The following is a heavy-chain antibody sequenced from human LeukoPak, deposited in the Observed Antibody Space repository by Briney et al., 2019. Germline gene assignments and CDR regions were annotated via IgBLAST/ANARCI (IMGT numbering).Heavy chain of an antibody. V-gene: IGHV1-69*13. CDR1: GGTFSRYA. CDR2: IIPIFGTA. CDR3: SRRRHTRYYGMDV. J-gene: IGHJ6*02. Sequence: SVKVCCKASGGTFSRYAISWIRQAPGQGHEWMEGIIPIFGTANYAQKFQGIVTITADESTSTAYMELGSLRSEDTVFFFSSRRRHTRYYGMDVWGQGTTVTVSS. D-gene: IGHD2-21*01.